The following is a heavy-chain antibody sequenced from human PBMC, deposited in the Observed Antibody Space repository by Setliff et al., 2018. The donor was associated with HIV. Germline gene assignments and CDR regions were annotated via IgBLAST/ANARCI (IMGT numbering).Heavy chain of an antibody. CDR1: GFTFSTYA. Sequence: GGSLRLPCVASGFTFSTYAMSWVRQAPGKGLEWVSVITSSGGTTYYADSVKGRFTISRDNSKTTLSLEMNSLRAEDTAVYYCAKEGVGSWIDYWGQGTLVTVSS. J-gene: IGHJ4*02. CDR2: ITSSGGTT. CDR3: AKEGVGSWIDY. D-gene: IGHD1-26*01. V-gene: IGHV3-23*01.